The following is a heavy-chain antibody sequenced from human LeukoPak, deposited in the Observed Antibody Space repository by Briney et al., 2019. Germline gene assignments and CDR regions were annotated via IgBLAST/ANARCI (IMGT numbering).Heavy chain of an antibody. CDR1: GYTLTELS. V-gene: IGHV1-24*01. Sequence: ASVKVSCKVSGYTLTELSMHWVRQAPGKGLEWMGGFDPEDGETIYAQKFQGRVTMTEDTSTDTAYMELSSLRSEDTAVYYRATVGYCSSTSCSDYYGMDVWGQGTTVTVSS. CDR2: FDPEDGET. CDR3: ATVGYCSSTSCSDYYGMDV. J-gene: IGHJ6*02. D-gene: IGHD2-2*01.